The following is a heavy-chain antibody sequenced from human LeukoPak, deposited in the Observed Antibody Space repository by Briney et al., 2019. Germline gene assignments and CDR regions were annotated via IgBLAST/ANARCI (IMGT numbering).Heavy chain of an antibody. CDR2: ISSSSSSYI. CDR3: AREGCSSTSCYDKYDY. CDR1: GFTFSSYS. Sequence: PGGSLRLSCAASGFTFSSYSMNWVRQAPGKGLEWVSSISSSSSSYIYYADSVKGRFTISRDNAKNSLYLQMNSLRAEDTAVYYCAREGCSSTSCYDKYDYWGQGTLVTVSS. D-gene: IGHD2-2*01. J-gene: IGHJ4*02. V-gene: IGHV3-21*01.